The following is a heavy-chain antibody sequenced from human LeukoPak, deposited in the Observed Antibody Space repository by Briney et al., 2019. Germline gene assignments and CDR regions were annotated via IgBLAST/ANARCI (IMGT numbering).Heavy chain of an antibody. J-gene: IGHJ4*02. V-gene: IGHV3-48*04. CDR2: ISSSSSTI. CDR3: ARGGHYDSSGYYGY. CDR1: GFTFSSYS. Sequence: GGSLRLSCAASGFTFSSYSMNWVRQAPGKGLVWVSYISSSSSTIYYADSVKGRFTISRDNAKNSLYLQMNSLRAEDTAVYYCARGGHYDSSGYYGYWGQGTLVTVS. D-gene: IGHD3-22*01.